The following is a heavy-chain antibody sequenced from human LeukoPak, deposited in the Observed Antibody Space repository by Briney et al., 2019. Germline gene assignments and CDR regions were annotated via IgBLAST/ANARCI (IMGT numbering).Heavy chain of an antibody. Sequence: SETLSLTCTVSGGSISSSSYYWSWIRQHPGKGLEWIGYIYYSGSTYYNPSLKSRVTISVDTSKNQFSLKLSSVTAADTAVYYCASHYYDSSGYYRVPWGQGTLVTVSS. CDR1: GGSISSSSYY. CDR2: IYYSGST. CDR3: ASHYYDSSGYYRVP. D-gene: IGHD3-22*01. V-gene: IGHV4-31*03. J-gene: IGHJ5*02.